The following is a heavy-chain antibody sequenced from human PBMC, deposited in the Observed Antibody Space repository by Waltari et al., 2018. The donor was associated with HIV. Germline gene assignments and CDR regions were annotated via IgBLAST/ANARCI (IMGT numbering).Heavy chain of an antibody. CDR3: ARLLRGFSNGSAFDL. J-gene: IGHJ3*01. V-gene: IGHV1-8*01. D-gene: IGHD1-26*01. CDR2: MNPNRENT. CDR1: GYTFTSHD. Sequence: QAQLVQSGAEVKKPGASVKVSCKASGYTFTSHDIHWVRQATGQGLEWMGRMNPNRENTRYGQMIQGRFTMTRNTSIDTAYMELSRLKSEDTAVYYSARLLRGFSNGSAFDLWGQGTVVIVSS.